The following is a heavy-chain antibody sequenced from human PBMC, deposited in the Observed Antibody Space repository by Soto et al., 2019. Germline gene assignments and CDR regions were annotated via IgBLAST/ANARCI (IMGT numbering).Heavy chain of an antibody. Sequence: LSLTCTISGASVSSYYWSWIRQPPGKGLEWIGYIYYSGSTNYNPSLKSRVTISVDTSKNQFSLKLSSVTAADTAVYYCASAPYYDYVWGSYRYSSGPGLPDYWGQGTLVTVSS. D-gene: IGHD3-16*02. J-gene: IGHJ4*02. CDR2: IYYSGST. CDR1: GASVSSYY. V-gene: IGHV4-59*02. CDR3: ASAPYYDYVWGSYRYSSGPGLPDY.